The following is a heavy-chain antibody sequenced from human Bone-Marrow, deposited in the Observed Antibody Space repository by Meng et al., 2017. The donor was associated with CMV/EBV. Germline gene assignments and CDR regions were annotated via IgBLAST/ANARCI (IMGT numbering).Heavy chain of an antibody. CDR3: ARGPRGFSHRYCSSTSCYHPFDY. J-gene: IGHJ4*02. CDR2: INHSGST. V-gene: IGHV4-34*01. D-gene: IGHD2-2*01. CDR1: GGSFSGYY. Sequence: SETLSLTCAVYGGSFSGYYWSWIRQPPGKGLEWIGEINHSGSTNYNPSLKSRVTISVDTSKNQFSLKLSSVTAADTAVYYCARGPRGFSHRYCSSTSCYHPFDYWGQGTLVTVSS.